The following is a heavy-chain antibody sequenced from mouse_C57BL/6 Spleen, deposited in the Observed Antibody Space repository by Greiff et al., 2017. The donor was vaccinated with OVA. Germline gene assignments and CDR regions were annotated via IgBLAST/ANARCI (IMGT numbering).Heavy chain of an antibody. Sequence: QVQLKQSGAELVKPGASVKMSCKASGYTFTTYPIEWMKQNHGKSLEWIGNFHPYNDDTKYNEKFKGKATLTVEKSSSTVYLELSRLTSDDSAVYYCARRRDYGSQSSWFAYWGQGTLVTVSA. J-gene: IGHJ3*01. CDR3: ARRRDYGSQSSWFAY. CDR1: GYTFTTYP. CDR2: FHPYNDDT. D-gene: IGHD1-1*01. V-gene: IGHV1-47*01.